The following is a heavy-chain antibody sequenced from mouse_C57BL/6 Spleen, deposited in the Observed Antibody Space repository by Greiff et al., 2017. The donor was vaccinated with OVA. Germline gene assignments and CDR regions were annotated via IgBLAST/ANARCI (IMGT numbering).Heavy chain of an antibody. D-gene: IGHD1-1*01. CDR2: IWSGGST. V-gene: IGHV2-4*01. CDR3: AIHYYGSSYDAMDY. Sequence: QVQLKESGPGLVQPSQSLSITCTVSGFSLTSYGVHWVRQPPGKGLEWLGVIWSGGSTDYNAAFISRLSISKDNSKSQVFFKMNSLQADDTAIYYCAIHYYGSSYDAMDYWGQGTSVTVSS. CDR1: GFSLTSYG. J-gene: IGHJ4*01.